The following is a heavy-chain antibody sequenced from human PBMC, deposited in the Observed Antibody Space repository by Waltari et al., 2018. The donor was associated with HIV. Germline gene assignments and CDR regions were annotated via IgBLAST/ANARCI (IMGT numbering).Heavy chain of an antibody. J-gene: IGHJ4*02. CDR1: GDSVSRNGGA. D-gene: IGHD5-12*01. Sequence: VQLQQSGPGLVKASQTLSLTCAISGDSVSRNGGAWNWIRQSPSRGLEWLGRTDYTSKLFYDYAVSVKSRITINPDTSKNHFSLQLNSVTLEDTAVYFCARGWLRDYFDYWGQGTLVTVSS. CDR2: TDYTSKLFY. CDR3: ARGWLRDYFDY. V-gene: IGHV6-1*01.